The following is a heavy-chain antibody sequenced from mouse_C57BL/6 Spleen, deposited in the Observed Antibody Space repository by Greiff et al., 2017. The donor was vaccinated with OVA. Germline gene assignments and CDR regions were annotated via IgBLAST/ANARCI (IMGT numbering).Heavy chain of an antibody. CDR1: GYTFTSYW. J-gene: IGHJ3*01. CDR2: IYPGNSDT. D-gene: IGHD2-1*01. V-gene: IGHV1-5*01. Sequence: VHVKQSGTVLARPGASVKMSCKTSGYTFTSYWMHWVKQRPGQGLEWIGAIYPGNSDTSYNQKFKGKAKLTAVTSASTAYMELSSLTNEDSAVYYCTREGNYRGAWFAYWGQGTLVTVSA. CDR3: TREGNYRGAWFAY.